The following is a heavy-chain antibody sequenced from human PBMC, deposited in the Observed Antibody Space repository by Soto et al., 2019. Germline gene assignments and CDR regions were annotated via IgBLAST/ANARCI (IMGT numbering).Heavy chain of an antibody. CDR3: ARDGFCSGGTCRIGNWFDP. V-gene: IGHV4-34*01. Sequence: SETLSLTCAVNGGSFSGYYWSWIRLAPGKGLEWIGEINHRGSTYNPSFESRVTMSVDTSKNQFSLKLRSVTAADTAMYYCARDGFCSGGTCRIGNWFDPWGQGTLVTVSS. D-gene: IGHD2-8*02. CDR1: GGSFSGYY. CDR2: INHRGST. J-gene: IGHJ5*02.